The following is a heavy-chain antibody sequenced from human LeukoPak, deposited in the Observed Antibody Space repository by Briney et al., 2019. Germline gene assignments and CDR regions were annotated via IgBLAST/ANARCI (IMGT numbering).Heavy chain of an antibody. CDR3: AKEYTPSSPLGELDS. CDR2: IRHDEDNS. D-gene: IGHD6-6*01. CDR1: GFHLNSYP. Sequence: PGGSLTLSCAVSGFHLNSYPMHWLRQPPGKGLEWVAVIRHDEDNSVYADSVQGRFTISRDTSKKLLYLQMNSLRVEDTAVYYCAKEYTPSSPLGELDSWGQGTLVTVSS. V-gene: IGHV3-30*02. J-gene: IGHJ4*02.